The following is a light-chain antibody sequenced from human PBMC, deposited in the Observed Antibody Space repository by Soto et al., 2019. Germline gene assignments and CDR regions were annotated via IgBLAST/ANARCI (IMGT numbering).Light chain of an antibody. CDR2: AAS. CDR3: QETYSNRPIS. J-gene: IGKJ5*01. V-gene: IGKV1-39*01. CDR1: ESIDRH. Sequence: DIQMTQSPSSLSASVGDRVTITCRGSESIDRHLNWYQHKQGKAPQLLIYAASRLQNGGTSRFRGGGSGTDVTHTSSNLKPEDIATYYCQETYSNRPISFGQGTRVEIK.